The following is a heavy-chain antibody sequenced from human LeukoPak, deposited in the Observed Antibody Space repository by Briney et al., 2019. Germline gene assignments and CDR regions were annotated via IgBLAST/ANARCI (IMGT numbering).Heavy chain of an antibody. D-gene: IGHD3-10*01. Sequence: SETLSLTCAVYGGSFSGYYWSWIRQPPGKGLEWIGEINHSGSTNHNPSLKSRVTISVDTSKNQFSLKLSSVTAADTAVYYCARDMVRDPDVGGDAFDIWGQGTMVTVSS. CDR3: ARDMVRDPDVGGDAFDI. CDR1: GGSFSGYY. CDR2: INHSGST. J-gene: IGHJ3*02. V-gene: IGHV4-34*01.